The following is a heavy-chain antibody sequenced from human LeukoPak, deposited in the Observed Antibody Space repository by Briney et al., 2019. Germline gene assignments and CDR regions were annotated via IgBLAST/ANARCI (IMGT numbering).Heavy chain of an antibody. V-gene: IGHV4-31*03. Sequence: SQTLSLTCTVSGGSISSGGYYWSWNPQHPGKGLEWIGYIYYSGSPYYNPSLKSRVTISVDTSKNQFSLKLSSVTAADTAVYYCARQSYYYGSFDPWGQGTLVTVSS. CDR3: ARQSYYYGSFDP. D-gene: IGHD3-10*01. CDR1: GGSISSGGYY. J-gene: IGHJ5*02. CDR2: IYYSGSP.